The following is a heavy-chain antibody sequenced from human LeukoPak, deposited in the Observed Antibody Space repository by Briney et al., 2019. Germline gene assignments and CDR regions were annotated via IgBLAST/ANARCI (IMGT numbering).Heavy chain of an antibody. CDR1: GGSINSYY. Sequence: SETLSLTCTVSGGSINSYYWTWIRQPPGKGLEWIGYIYYSGSTHYNPSLNSRVTISMDTSKNHFSLKLSSVTAADTAIYYCARTSRHFYGSGSNMTPWPADMDVWGQGTKVTVSS. D-gene: IGHD3-10*01. J-gene: IGHJ6*02. CDR3: ARTSRHFYGSGSNMTPWPADMDV. CDR2: IYYSGST. V-gene: IGHV4-59*01.